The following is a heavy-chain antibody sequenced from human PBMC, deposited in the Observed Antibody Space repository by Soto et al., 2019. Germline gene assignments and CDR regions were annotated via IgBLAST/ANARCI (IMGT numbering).Heavy chain of an antibody. Sequence: QVQLVESGGGVVQPGRSLRLSCAASGFTFSSFGMHWVRQAPGKGLEWVSVMSYDGSNKYCADSVKGRFTISRDNSNNTLYLQMSSLRPEDTAVYFCAKDRGSGWYPRDALDIWGQGTMVTVSS. CDR3: AKDRGSGWYPRDALDI. D-gene: IGHD6-19*01. J-gene: IGHJ3*02. CDR1: GFTFSSFG. CDR2: MSYDGSNK. V-gene: IGHV3-30*18.